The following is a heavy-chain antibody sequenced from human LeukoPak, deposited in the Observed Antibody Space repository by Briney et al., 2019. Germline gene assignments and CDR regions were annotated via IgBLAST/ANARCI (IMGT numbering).Heavy chain of an antibody. V-gene: IGHV4-34*01. CDR1: GGTFSGYY. CDR2: SNDSGGT. CDR3: ARLPVIVGAALEYYYYYMDV. J-gene: IGHJ6*03. D-gene: IGHD1-26*01. Sequence: SETLSLTCAVYGGTFSGYYWSWIRQPPGKRLEWVGESNDSGGTKYNPSLKSRVTISADKSKNQVSLKLTSVTAADTAVYYCARLPVIVGAALEYYYYYMDVWGQGTTVTVSS.